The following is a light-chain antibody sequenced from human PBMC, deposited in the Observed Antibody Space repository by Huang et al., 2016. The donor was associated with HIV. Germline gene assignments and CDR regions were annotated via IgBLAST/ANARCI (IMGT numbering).Light chain of an antibody. CDR1: QDITKF. V-gene: IGKV1-33*01. CDR3: QHYDSLPYT. J-gene: IGKJ2*01. Sequence: DIQMTQSPSSLAASVGDRVTITCQASQDITKFLNWYQQKPVQPPKLLMYDASTLETGVPSRFSGSGSGTHFSFTISSLQPEDFAIYYCQHYDSLPYTFGQGTKLEIK. CDR2: DAS.